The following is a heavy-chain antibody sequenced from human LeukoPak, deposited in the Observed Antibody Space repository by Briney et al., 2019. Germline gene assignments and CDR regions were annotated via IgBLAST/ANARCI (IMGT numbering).Heavy chain of an antibody. CDR1: GYTFTRYG. D-gene: IGHD3-10*01. J-gene: IGHJ5*02. Sequence: ASVKVSCKASGYTFTRYGITWVRQAPGQGLEWMGWISAYNGNTNYAQKLQGRVTMTTDTSTMTAYMELRSLRSDHTAVYYCASLRYYYGSGSYNWFDPWGQGTLVTVSS. V-gene: IGHV1-18*01. CDR2: ISAYNGNT. CDR3: ASLRYYYGSGSYNWFDP.